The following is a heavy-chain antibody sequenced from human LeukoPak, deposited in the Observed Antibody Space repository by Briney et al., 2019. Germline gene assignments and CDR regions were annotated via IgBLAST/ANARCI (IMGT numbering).Heavy chain of an antibody. J-gene: IGHJ3*02. CDR1: GGSISSGGYY. CDR2: IYHSGST. CDR3: ARDPDTAMVTGVLSSAFDI. Sequence: PSETLSLTCTVSGGSISSGGYYWSWIRQPPGKGLEWIVYIYHSGSTYYSPSLKSRVTISVDRSKNQFSLKLSSVTAADTAVYYCARDPDTAMVTGVLSSAFDIWGQGTMVTVSS. D-gene: IGHD5-18*01. V-gene: IGHV4-30-2*01.